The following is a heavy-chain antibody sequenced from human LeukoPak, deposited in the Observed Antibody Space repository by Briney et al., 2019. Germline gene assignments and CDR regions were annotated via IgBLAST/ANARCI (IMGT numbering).Heavy chain of an antibody. D-gene: IGHD2-15*01. Sequence: GGSLRLSCSASGFTFSAYAMYWVRQAPGKGLEYVSGISSNGGSSFYADSVKGRFTISRDNSKNTLYLQMSSLRAEDTAVYYCAKASGGSCYSGVDYWGQGTLVTVSS. CDR1: GFTFSAYA. V-gene: IGHV3-64D*09. CDR3: AKASGGSCYSGVDY. CDR2: ISSNGGSS. J-gene: IGHJ4*02.